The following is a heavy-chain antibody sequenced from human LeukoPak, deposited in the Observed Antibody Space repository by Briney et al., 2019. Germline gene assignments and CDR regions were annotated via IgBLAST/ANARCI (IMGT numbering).Heavy chain of an antibody. CDR1: GFTFSRYT. CDR2: ISGDSKYI. Sequence: GGSLRLSCAGSGFTFSRYTFNWVRQAPGRGLEWVSAISGDSKYIYYTDSVKGRFTISRDNAKNSVFLQMNSLRVEDTAVYYCARVSSSSWWALDYWGQGTLVTVSS. V-gene: IGHV3-21*01. J-gene: IGHJ4*02. CDR3: ARVSSSSWWALDY. D-gene: IGHD6-13*01.